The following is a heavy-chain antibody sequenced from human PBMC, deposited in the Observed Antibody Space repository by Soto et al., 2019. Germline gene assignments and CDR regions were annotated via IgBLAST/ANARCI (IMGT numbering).Heavy chain of an antibody. CDR1: GFSLSSYA. CDR3: ASSPYYYYYYMDV. CDR2: ISGSGGST. J-gene: IGHJ6*03. Sequence: GGSLRLSCAASGFSLSSYAMSWVRQAPGKGLEWVSAISGSGGSTYYADSVKGRFTISRDNSKNTLYLQMNSLRAEDTAVYYCASSPYYYYYYMDVWGKGTTVTVSS. V-gene: IGHV3-23*01. D-gene: IGHD2-2*01.